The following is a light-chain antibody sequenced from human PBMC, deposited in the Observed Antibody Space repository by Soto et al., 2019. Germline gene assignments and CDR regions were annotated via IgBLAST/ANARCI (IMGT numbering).Light chain of an antibody. J-gene: IGLJ1*01. CDR3: SSYTSSSTYL. Sequence: QSALTQPASVSGSPGQSITISCTGTSSDVGAYSSVSWYQQHPDKAPKLIIYEVSYRPSGVSDRFSGSKSDNTASLTISGLHTEDEADYYCSSYTSSSTYLFGTGTKVTVL. V-gene: IGLV2-14*03. CDR2: EVS. CDR1: SSDVGAYSS.